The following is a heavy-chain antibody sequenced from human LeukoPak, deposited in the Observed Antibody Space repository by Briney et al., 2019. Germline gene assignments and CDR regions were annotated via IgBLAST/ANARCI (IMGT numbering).Heavy chain of an antibody. J-gene: IGHJ4*02. CDR1: GFTFSSYE. V-gene: IGHV3-23*01. CDR3: GKLRGSSSWYNWFDY. D-gene: IGHD6-13*01. Sequence: PGGSLRLSCAASGFTFSSYEMNWVRQAPGKGLEWVSAISGSGGNTYYADSVKGRFTISRDNSKNTLYLQMNGLRAEDTAVYYCGKLRGSSSWYNWFDYWGQGTLVTVSS. CDR2: ISGSGGNT.